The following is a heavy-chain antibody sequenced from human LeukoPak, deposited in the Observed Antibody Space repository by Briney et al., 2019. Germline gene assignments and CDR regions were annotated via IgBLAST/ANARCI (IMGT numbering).Heavy chain of an antibody. J-gene: IGHJ4*02. CDR1: GFSFDSYA. Sequence: GGSLRLSCEASGFSFDSYAMSWVRQAPGKGLEWVSAISGSGLSTYYADSVKGRFTISRDNSKNTLYLQMNNLRAEDTAVYYCANYYGSGSYAYWGQGTLVTVSS. D-gene: IGHD3-10*01. CDR2: ISGSGLST. CDR3: ANYYGSGSYAY. V-gene: IGHV3-23*01.